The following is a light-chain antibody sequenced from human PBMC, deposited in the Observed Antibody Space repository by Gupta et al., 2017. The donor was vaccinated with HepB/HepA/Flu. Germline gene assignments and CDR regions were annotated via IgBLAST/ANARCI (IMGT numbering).Light chain of an antibody. J-gene: IGKJ2*01. V-gene: IGKV3-15*01. CDR3: QQYNNWPPYT. CDR2: GAS. Sequence: EIVMTQSPATLSVSPGERATLSRRASQSVSSNLAWYQQKPGQAPRHLINGASTRATGIPARFSGSGSGTEFTLTISSLQSEDFAVYYCQQYNNWPPYTFGQGTKLEIK. CDR1: QSVSSN.